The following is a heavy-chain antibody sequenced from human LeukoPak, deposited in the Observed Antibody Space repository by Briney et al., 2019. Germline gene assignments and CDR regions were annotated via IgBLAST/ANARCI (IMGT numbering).Heavy chain of an antibody. CDR2: INPHSGGT. J-gene: IGHJ4*02. Sequence: ASVKVSCKASGYTFTDYYMHWVRQAPGQGLEWMGWINPHSGGTDHAQKFQGRVTMTRDTSISTAYMELSRLGSDDTAVYYCARDLAADGRVPDYWGQGTLVTVSS. CDR3: ARDLAADGRVPDY. D-gene: IGHD6-13*01. CDR1: GYTFTDYY. V-gene: IGHV1-2*02.